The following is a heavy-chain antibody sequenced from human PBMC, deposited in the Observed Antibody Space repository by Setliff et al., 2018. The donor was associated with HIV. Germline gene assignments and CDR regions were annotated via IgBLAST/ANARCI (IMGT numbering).Heavy chain of an antibody. CDR2: IFPGGAT. CDR3: AKSSPSIGYITDC. J-gene: IGHJ4*02. CDR1: GVSISSYY. V-gene: IGHV4-59*01. D-gene: IGHD5-12*01. Sequence: PSETLSLTCSVSGVSISSYYWSWIRHSPGRGLEWIGIIFPGGATSYNPSLTSRVTISVGTSKNHLFLKLTFVTTADTAVYFCAKSSPSIGYITDCWGQGAPVTVSS.